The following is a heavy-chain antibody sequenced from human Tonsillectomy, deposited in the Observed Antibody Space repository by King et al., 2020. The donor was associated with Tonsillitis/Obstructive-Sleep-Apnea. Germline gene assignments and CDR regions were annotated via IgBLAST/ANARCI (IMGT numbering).Heavy chain of an antibody. V-gene: IGHV5-51*01. D-gene: IGHD6-19*01. CDR1: GYIFTSYW. J-gene: IGHJ4*02. CDR2: IYPGDSDT. Sequence: VQLVESGAEVKKPGESLKISCKGSGYIFTSYWIAWVRQMPGKGLEWMGIIYPGDSDTRNSPSFQGQVTISADKSISTAYLQWSSLKASDTAMYYCARLGMAVAATFPSPDYWGQGTLVTVSS. CDR3: ARLGMAVAATFPSPDY.